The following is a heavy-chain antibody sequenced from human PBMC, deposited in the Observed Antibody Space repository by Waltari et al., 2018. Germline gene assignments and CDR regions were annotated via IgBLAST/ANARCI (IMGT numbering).Heavy chain of an antibody. V-gene: IGHV3-30-3*01. CDR1: GFTFTDHA. Sequence: QVQLVESGGGVVQPGRSLTLSCAASGFTFTDHAMHWVRQAPGKGLEGVAVTSYDGNNKYYGDSVKGRFTIARDNSESTLYLQMNSLRAEDTAVYYCARDPGYGDYRLDLYYWGQGTLVTVSS. J-gene: IGHJ4*02. D-gene: IGHD4-17*01. CDR3: ARDPGYGDYRLDLYY. CDR2: TSYDGNNK.